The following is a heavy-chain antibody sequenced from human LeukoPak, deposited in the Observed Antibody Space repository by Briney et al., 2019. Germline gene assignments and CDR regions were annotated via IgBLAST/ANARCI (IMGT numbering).Heavy chain of an antibody. V-gene: IGHV1-69*13. D-gene: IGHD2-15*01. CDR2: IIPIFGTA. J-gene: IGHJ4*02. CDR3: ARDNEGYCSGGSCYEPPKPLSY. CDR1: GGTFSSYA. Sequence: GASVKVSCKASGGTFSSYAISWVRQAPGQGLEWMGGIIPIFGTANYAQKFQGRVTITADESTGTAYMELSSLRSEDTAVYYCARDNEGYCSGGSCYEPPKPLSYWGQGTLVTVSS.